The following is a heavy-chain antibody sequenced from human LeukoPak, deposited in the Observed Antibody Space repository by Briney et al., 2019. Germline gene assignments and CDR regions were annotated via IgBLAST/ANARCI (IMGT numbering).Heavy chain of an antibody. V-gene: IGHV4-39*01. CDR1: GGSTSSSNYY. J-gene: IGHJ4*02. CDR2: IHYSGNT. CDR3: ARYYGSYPRTPPYDY. Sequence: PSETLSLTCAVSGGSTSSSNYYWGWIRQPPGKGLDWIGGIHYSGNTYYNPSLKSRVTISVDTSKNQFSLKLSSVTAADTAVYYCARYYGSYPRTPPYDYWGQGTLVTVSS. D-gene: IGHD1-26*01.